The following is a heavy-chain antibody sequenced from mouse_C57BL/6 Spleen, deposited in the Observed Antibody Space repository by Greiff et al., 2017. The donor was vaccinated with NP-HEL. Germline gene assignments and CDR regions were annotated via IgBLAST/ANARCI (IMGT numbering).Heavy chain of an antibody. V-gene: IGHV6-3*01. D-gene: IGHD2-10*01. CDR3: TGAAYPYYFDY. Sequence: EVQRVESGGGLVQPGGSMKLSCVASGFTFSNYWMNWVRQSPEKGLEWVAQIRLKSDNYATHYAESVKGRFTISRADSKSSVYLQMNNLRAEDTGIYYCTGAAYPYYFDYWGQGTTLTVSS. CDR1: GFTFSNYW. J-gene: IGHJ2*01. CDR2: IRLKSDNYAT.